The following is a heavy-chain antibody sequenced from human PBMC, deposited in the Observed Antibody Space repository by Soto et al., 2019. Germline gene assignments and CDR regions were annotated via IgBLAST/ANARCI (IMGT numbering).Heavy chain of an antibody. J-gene: IGHJ4*02. Sequence: GGALRVSCEASGFTFTTYWMSWVRQAPGKGLEWVANIKQDGGEKYYVDSVRGRFTISRDNAKSSLYLQMNSLRADDTAVYFCARDLDRGYSYGLDYWGQGTLVTVSS. CDR2: IKQDGGEK. CDR1: GFTFTTYW. V-gene: IGHV3-7*05. CDR3: ARDLDRGYSYGLDY. D-gene: IGHD5-18*01.